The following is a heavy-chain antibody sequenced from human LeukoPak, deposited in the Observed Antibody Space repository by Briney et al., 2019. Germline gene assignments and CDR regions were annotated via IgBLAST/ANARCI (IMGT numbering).Heavy chain of an antibody. CDR3: ARNDISTGGLLDY. D-gene: IGHD3-9*01. CDR1: GGSISSYY. CDR2: MYYSGTT. V-gene: IGHV4-59*01. J-gene: IGHJ4*02. Sequence: PSETLSLTCTVSGGSISSYYWSWIRQPPGKGLEWIGYMYYSGTTNYNPSLKSRVTMSGDTSKNQFSLKLSSVTAADTAVYYCARNDISTGGLLDYWGQGTLVTVSS.